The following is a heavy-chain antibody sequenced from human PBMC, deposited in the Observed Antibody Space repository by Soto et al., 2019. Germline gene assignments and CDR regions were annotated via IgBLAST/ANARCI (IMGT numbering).Heavy chain of an antibody. CDR3: ARGLASLPVFAFDI. Sequence: QITLKGSGPTLVKPTQTLTLTCSLSGISLSTSGVGLGWIRQPPGKALEWLALIYWNDDKHYSPSLKSRLTLTQDTSKNQAVLTRTNMDPVDTATYFCARGLASLPVFAFDIWGQGTMVTVSS. CDR2: IYWNDDK. V-gene: IGHV2-5*01. J-gene: IGHJ3*02. CDR1: GISLSTSGVG. D-gene: IGHD6-6*01.